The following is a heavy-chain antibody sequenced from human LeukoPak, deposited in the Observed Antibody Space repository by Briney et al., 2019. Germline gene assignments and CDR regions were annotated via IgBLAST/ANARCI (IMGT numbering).Heavy chain of an antibody. CDR1: GFTFSNAW. J-gene: IGHJ6*02. Sequence: GGSLRLSCVASGFTFSNAWMSWVRQAPGKGLEWVSYISSSRSTIYHADSVKGRFTISRDNAKNSLHLQMNSLRAEDTAVYYCARTDVDIVVVPDAYNHYYYGMDVWGQGTTVTVSS. V-gene: IGHV3-48*04. CDR2: ISSSRSTI. CDR3: ARTDVDIVVVPDAYNHYYYGMDV. D-gene: IGHD2-2*01.